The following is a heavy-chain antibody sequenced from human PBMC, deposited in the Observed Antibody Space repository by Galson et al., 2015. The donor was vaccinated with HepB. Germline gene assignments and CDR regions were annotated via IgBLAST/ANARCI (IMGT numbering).Heavy chain of an antibody. CDR2: TYYRSKWYY. V-gene: IGHV6-1*01. CDR3: ARSYSGDLDY. J-gene: IGHJ4*02. D-gene: IGHD1-26*01. Sequence: CAISGDSVSSNSAAWNWIRQSPSRGLEWLGRTYYRSKWYYNYAVSVRSRITINPDTSKNQFSLQLDSVTPEDTAVYYCARSYSGDLDYWGQGTLVTVSS. CDR1: GDSVSSNSAA.